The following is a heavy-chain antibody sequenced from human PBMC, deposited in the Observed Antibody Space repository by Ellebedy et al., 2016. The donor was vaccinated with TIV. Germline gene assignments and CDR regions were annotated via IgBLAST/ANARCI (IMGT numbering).Heavy chain of an antibody. V-gene: IGHV3-11*04. D-gene: IGHD3-10*01. CDR2: ISSSGSTI. CDR3: AKRVTMVREVITYYHYAMDV. CDR1: GFPFSNYA. Sequence: PGGSLRLSCTASGFPFSNYAMSWIRQTPGKGLEWVSYISSSGSTIYYADSVKGRFTISRDNAKNSLYLQMNSLRAEDTAVYYCAKRVTMVREVITYYHYAMDVWGQGTTVTVSS. J-gene: IGHJ6*02.